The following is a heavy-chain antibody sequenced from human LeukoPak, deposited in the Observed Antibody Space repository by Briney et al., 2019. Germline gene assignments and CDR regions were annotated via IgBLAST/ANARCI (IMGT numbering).Heavy chain of an antibody. CDR3: ARDAIAVAGTDPYFDY. CDR1: GFTFSSYA. Sequence: PGGSLRLSCAASGFTFSSYAMSWVRQAPGKGLEWVSAISGSGGSTYYADSVKGRFTISRDNSKNTLYLQMNSLRAEDTAVYYCARDAIAVAGTDPYFDYWGQGTLVTVSS. J-gene: IGHJ4*02. D-gene: IGHD6-19*01. CDR2: ISGSGGST. V-gene: IGHV3-23*01.